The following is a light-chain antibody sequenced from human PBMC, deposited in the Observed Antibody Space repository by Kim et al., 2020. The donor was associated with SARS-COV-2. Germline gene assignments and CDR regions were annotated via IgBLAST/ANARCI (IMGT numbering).Light chain of an antibody. V-gene: IGKV3-20*01. CDR2: GAS. CDR3: QQYGYSPWT. J-gene: IGKJ1*01. Sequence: SPGVRATRSCRARQSVRDSNLAGYQHKPGRAPRLLIYGASTRATGIPDRFSGSGSGTDFTLTISRLGPEDVAIYYCQQYGYSPWTFGQGTKVDIK. CDR1: QSVRDSN.